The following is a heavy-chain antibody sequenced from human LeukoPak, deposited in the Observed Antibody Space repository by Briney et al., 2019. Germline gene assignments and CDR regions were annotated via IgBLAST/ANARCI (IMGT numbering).Heavy chain of an antibody. CDR2: IYTSGIT. CDR3: ARGESVFGYSSSWYRVGSFDY. D-gene: IGHD6-13*01. V-gene: IGHV4-61*02. J-gene: IGHJ4*02. CDR1: GGSISSGSYY. Sequence: SETLSLXCTVSGGSISSGSYYWSWIRQPAGKGLEWIGRIYTSGITNYNPSLKSRVTISVDTSKNQFSLKPSSVTAADTAVYYCARGESVFGYSSSWYRVGSFDYWGQGTLVTVSS.